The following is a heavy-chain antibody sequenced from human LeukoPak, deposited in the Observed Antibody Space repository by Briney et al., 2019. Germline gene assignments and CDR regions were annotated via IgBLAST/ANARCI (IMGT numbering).Heavy chain of an antibody. V-gene: IGHV4-39*01. Sequence: SETLSLTCTVSGDSIRSSDYCWSWIRQPPGRGLEFVGCLYFSGSTYYNPSLNGRVTISVDTPKNQFSLNLYSMTAADTALYFCARHRSHRGWFDPWGQGTLVTVS. J-gene: IGHJ5*02. CDR1: GDSIRSSDYC. D-gene: IGHD2-15*01. CDR2: LYFSGST. CDR3: ARHRSHRGWFDP.